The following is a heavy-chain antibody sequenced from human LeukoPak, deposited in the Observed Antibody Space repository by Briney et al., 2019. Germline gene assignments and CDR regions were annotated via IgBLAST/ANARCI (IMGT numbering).Heavy chain of an antibody. CDR2: IYTSGST. Sequence: PGGSLRLSCAASGFTVSSNYMSWIRQPAGKGREWIGRIYTSGSTNYNPSLKSRVTMSVDTSKNQFSLKLSSVTAADTAVYYCARGDSSSWYRFGYWGQGTLVTVSS. D-gene: IGHD6-13*01. CDR3: ARGDSSSWYRFGY. V-gene: IGHV4-4*07. J-gene: IGHJ4*02. CDR1: GFTVSSNY.